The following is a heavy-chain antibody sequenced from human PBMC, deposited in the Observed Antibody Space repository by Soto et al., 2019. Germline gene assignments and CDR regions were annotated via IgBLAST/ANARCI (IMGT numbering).Heavy chain of an antibody. J-gene: IGHJ4*02. Sequence: ASVKVSCKASGYTFTSYDINWVRQATGQGLEWMGWMNPNSGNTGYAQKFQGRVTMTRNTSISTAYMELSSLRSEDTAVYYCARGYCSSTSCSHPVAYYWGQGTLVTVSS. CDR3: ARGYCSSTSCSHPVAYY. V-gene: IGHV1-8*01. D-gene: IGHD2-2*01. CDR1: GYTFTSYD. CDR2: MNPNSGNT.